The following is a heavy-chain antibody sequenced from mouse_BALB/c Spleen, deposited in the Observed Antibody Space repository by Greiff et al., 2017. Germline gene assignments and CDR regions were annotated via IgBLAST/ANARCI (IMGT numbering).Heavy chain of an antibody. D-gene: IGHD2-4*01. CDR2: ISSGGSYT. V-gene: IGHV5-6-4*01. CDR3: TRDQDDYDGGYYCDY. Sequence: EVKVVESGGGLVKPGGSLKLSCAASGFTFSSYTMSWVRQTPEKRLEWVATISSGGSYTYYPDSVKGRFTISRDNAKNTLYLQMSSLKSEDTAMYYWTRDQDDYDGGYYCDYWGQGTTLTVSS. J-gene: IGHJ2*01. CDR1: GFTFSSYT.